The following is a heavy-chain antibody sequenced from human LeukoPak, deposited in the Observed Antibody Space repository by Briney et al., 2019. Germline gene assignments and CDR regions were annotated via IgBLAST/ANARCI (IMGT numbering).Heavy chain of an antibody. V-gene: IGHV4-59*08. CDR1: GGSISSYY. D-gene: IGHD6-6*01. CDR2: IYYSGST. CDR3: ARVDSTSPHELDY. Sequence: KPSETLSLTCTVSGGSISSYYWSWIRQPPGKGLEWIGYIYYSGSTNYNPSLKSRVTILVDTSKNQFSLKLTSVTAADTAVYYCARVDSTSPHELDYWGQGTLVTVSS. J-gene: IGHJ4*02.